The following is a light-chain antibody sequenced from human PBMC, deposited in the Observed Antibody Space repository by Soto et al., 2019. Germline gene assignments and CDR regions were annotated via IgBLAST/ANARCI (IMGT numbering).Light chain of an antibody. V-gene: IGKV3-20*01. Sequence: EIVLTQSPGTLSLSPGERATLSCRASQSVSSSYLAWYQQKPGQAPRLLIYGASSRATGIPDRFSGSGSGTDFTITISRLEPEDFAVYNCQQYGSSPPYTFGQVTKLEIK. J-gene: IGKJ2*01. CDR2: GAS. CDR3: QQYGSSPPYT. CDR1: QSVSSSY.